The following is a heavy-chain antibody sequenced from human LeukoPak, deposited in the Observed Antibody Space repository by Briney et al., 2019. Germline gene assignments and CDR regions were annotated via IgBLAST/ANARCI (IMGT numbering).Heavy chain of an antibody. CDR1: GFTFSSYG. V-gene: IGHV3-30*02. D-gene: IGHD3-9*01. Sequence: PGGSLRLSCAASGFTFSSYGMHWVRQAPGKGLEWVAFIRYDGSNKYYADSVKGRFTISRDNSKNPLYLQMNSLRAEDTAVYYCAKVLTEKRLRYFDWATPMDVWGKGTTVTISS. CDR3: AKVLTEKRLRYFDWATPMDV. J-gene: IGHJ6*04. CDR2: IRYDGSNK.